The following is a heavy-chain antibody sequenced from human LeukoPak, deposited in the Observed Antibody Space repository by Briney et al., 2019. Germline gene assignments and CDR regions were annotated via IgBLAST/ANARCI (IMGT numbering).Heavy chain of an antibody. CDR1: GGSISSGGYY. J-gene: IGHJ4*02. CDR3: ARLRDGRWLLEY. D-gene: IGHD5-24*01. CDR2: IYYSGST. Sequence: SETLSLTCTVSGGSISSGGYYWSWIRQHPGKGLEWIEYIYYSGSTYYNPSLKSRVTISVDTSKNQFSLKLSSVTAADTAVYYCARLRDGRWLLEYWGQGTLVTVSS. V-gene: IGHV4-31*03.